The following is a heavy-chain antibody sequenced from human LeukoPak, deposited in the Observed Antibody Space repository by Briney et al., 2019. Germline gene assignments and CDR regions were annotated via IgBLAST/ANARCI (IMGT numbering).Heavy chain of an antibody. CDR2: IKPNSGGT. CDR1: GYTFTGYY. D-gene: IGHD4-17*01. V-gene: IGHV1-2*04. J-gene: IGHJ5*02. Sequence: ASVKVSCKAPGYTFTGYYMYWVRQAPGQGLEWMGRIKPNSGGTNNAQTFQSWVTITRDTTPRTPYMDLGRLRSEDTAGDYCAVSLISTVPSLPGWLDPWGQGTLVTVPS. CDR3: AVSLISTVPSLPGWLDP.